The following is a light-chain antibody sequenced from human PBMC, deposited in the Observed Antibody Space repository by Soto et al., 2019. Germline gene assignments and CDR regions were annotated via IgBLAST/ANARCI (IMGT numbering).Light chain of an antibody. CDR1: SSNIGADFD. CDR3: QSFDSSLTAWV. V-gene: IGLV1-40*01. Sequence: QSVLTQPPSISGAPGQRVTISCSGSSSNIGADFDVHWYQQLPGTAPKVLTHHDGDRPSGVPDRFSWSRSGTSASLTISGLRPEDDADYFCQSFDSSLTAWVFGGGTKVTVL. J-gene: IGLJ3*02. CDR2: HDG.